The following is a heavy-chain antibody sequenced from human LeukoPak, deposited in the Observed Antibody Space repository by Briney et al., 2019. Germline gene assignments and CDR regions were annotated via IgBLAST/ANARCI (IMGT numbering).Heavy chain of an antibody. Sequence: ASVKVSCKASGYTFTGYYMHWVRQAPGQGLEWMGWINPNSGGTNYAQKFQGRVTMTRDTSISTAYMELSRLRSDDTAVYYCARDRDPSSPYDAFDILGQGTMVTVSS. V-gene: IGHV1-2*02. CDR2: INPNSGGT. D-gene: IGHD3-10*01. CDR1: GYTFTGYY. J-gene: IGHJ3*02. CDR3: ARDRDPSSPYDAFDI.